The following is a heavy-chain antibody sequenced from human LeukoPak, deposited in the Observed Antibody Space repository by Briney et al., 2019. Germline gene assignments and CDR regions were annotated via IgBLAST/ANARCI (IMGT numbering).Heavy chain of an antibody. J-gene: IGHJ4*02. V-gene: IGHV3-21*06. CDR2: ISSSSSYI. CDR3: ARDKWSRGSYYFDY. Sequence: GGSLRLSCAASGFTFRSYSMNWVRQAPGKGLEWVSSISSSSSYIYYADSVKGRFTISRDNAQNSLFLELNSLRAEDTGIYYCARDKWSRGSYYFDYWGQGTRVTVSS. D-gene: IGHD3-10*01. CDR1: GFTFRSYS.